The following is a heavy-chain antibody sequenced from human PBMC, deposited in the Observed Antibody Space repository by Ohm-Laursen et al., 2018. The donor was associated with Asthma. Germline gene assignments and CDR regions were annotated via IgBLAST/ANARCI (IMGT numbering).Heavy chain of an antibody. V-gene: IGHV1-18*01. J-gene: IGHJ4*02. D-gene: IGHD2-21*01. CDR3: ARDRAGWGSGDY. CDR1: GGTFSSYA. CDR2: ISAYNGST. Sequence: ASVKVSCKASGGTFSSYAISWVRQAPGQGLEWMGWISAYNGSTNYAQKLQGRVTMTTDTSTSTAYMELRSLRSDDTAVYYCARDRAGWGSGDYWGQGTLVTVSS.